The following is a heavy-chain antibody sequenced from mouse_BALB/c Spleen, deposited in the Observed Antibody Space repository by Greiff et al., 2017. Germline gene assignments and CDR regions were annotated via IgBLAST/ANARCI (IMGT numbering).Heavy chain of an antibody. CDR3: ARIEGTYYGNYWFAY. D-gene: IGHD2-10*01. J-gene: IGHJ3*01. V-gene: IGHV8-11*01. Sequence: QVTLKESGPGILQPSQTLSLTCSFSGFSLSTYGIGVGWIRQPSGKGLEWLAHIWWNDNKYYNTALKSRLTISKDTSNNQVFLKIASVDTADTATYYCARIEGTYYGNYWFAYWGQGTLVTVSA. CDR1: GFSLSTYGIG. CDR2: IWWNDNK.